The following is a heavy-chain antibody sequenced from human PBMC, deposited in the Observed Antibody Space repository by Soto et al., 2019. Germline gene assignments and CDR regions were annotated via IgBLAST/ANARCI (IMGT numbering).Heavy chain of an antibody. D-gene: IGHD2-8*01. CDR3: AKDSPVGVPLMRDLHD. CDR2: ISGSGGSS. V-gene: IGHV3-23*01. J-gene: IGHJ1*01. CDR1: VFTCSSYC. Sequence: WWSLRLSCAASVFTCSSYCMSWFRQAPGKGLEWVSVISGSGGSSYYADSVRVRFTLSRDNSKNTVYLQMNSLRAEDTAVYYCAKDSPVGVPLMRDLHDWGQGTLVTVSS.